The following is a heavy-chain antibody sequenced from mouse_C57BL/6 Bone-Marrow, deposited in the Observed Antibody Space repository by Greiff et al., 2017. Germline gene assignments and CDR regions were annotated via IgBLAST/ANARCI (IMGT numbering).Heavy chain of an antibody. CDR1: GYTFTSYW. V-gene: IGHV1-74*01. D-gene: IGHD2-3*01. CDR2: IHPSDSDT. J-gene: IGHJ3*01. CDR3: AKRGDGYSFAY. Sequence: VQLQQPGAELVKPGASVKVSCKASGYTFTSYWMHWVKQRPGQGLEWIGRIHPSDSDTNYNQKFKGKATLTVDKSSSTAYMQLSSLTSEESAVYYCAKRGDGYSFAYWGQGTLVTVSA.